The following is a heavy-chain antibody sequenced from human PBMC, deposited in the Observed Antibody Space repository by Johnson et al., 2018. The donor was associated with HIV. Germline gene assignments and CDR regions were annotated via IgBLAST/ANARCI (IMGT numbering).Heavy chain of an antibody. J-gene: IGHJ3*02. Sequence: VQLVESGGGVVQPGDSLRLSCAASGFTFSSYGMHWVRQAPGKGLEWVAVISYDGSNKYYADSVKGRFTISRDNSKNTLYLQMNSLRAEDTAVYYCARDQSILYAFDIWGQGTMVTVSS. CDR1: GFTFSSYG. V-gene: IGHV3-30*03. CDR3: ARDQSILYAFDI. CDR2: ISYDGSNK. D-gene: IGHD2-21*01.